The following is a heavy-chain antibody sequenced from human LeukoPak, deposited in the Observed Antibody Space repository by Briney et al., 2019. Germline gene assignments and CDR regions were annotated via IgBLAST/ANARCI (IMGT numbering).Heavy chain of an antibody. Sequence: ASVRVSSKASGYTFTDYYMHWVRQAPGQGGERMGRINPNSGDTSYAQKFQGRVTMTRHTSISTAYMELSGLVSDDTAMYYCARGRYMNGGTYYDDYWGQGTLVTVSS. J-gene: IGHJ4*02. CDR2: INPNSGDT. CDR3: ARGRYMNGGTYYDDY. D-gene: IGHD2-8*01. CDR1: GYTFTDYY. V-gene: IGHV1-2*06.